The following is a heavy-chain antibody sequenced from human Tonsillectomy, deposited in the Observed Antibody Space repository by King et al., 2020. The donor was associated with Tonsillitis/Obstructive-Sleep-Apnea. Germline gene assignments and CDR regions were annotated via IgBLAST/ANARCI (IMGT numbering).Heavy chain of an antibody. CDR2: ISYDGSDK. J-gene: IGHJ4*02. Sequence: VQLVESGGGVVQPGRSLRLSCAASGFTFSSYPMHWVRQAPGKGLEWVAVISYDGSDKYYADSVKGRFTISRDNSKNTLYLQMNRLRDEDTAVYHCARDLGGASGYWGQGTLVSVSS. D-gene: IGHD3-16*01. CDR1: GFTFSSYP. CDR3: ARDLGGASGY. V-gene: IGHV3-30*04.